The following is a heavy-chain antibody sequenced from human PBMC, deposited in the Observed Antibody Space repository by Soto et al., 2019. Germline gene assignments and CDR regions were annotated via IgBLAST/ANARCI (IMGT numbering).Heavy chain of an antibody. CDR3: ARSSGFVIVATVLLYFGMDV. CDR2: FIPIFGTA. J-gene: IGHJ6*02. CDR1: GVTFSSSA. Sequence: SVQVSCEASGVTFSSSAISGVRQAPGQGLEWMGVFIPIFGTANYAQNFQGRVTITAEESTSKAYMELSRLKAYQPSLYYCARSSGFVIVATVLLYFGMDVWGHGTTVAV. D-gene: IGHD5-12*01. V-gene: IGHV1-69*13.